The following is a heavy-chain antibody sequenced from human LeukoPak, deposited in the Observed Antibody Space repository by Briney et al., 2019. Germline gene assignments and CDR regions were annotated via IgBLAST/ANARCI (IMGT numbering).Heavy chain of an antibody. J-gene: IGHJ4*02. V-gene: IGHV3-23*01. CDR3: AKGAYDYIEIAYFDY. CDR2: ISGSGGST. Sequence: GGSLRLSCAASGFTFSSYAMSWVRQAPGKELEWVSAISGSGGSTYYADSVKGRFTISRDNSKNTLYLQMNSLRAEDTAVYYCAKGAYDYIEIAYFDYWGQGSLVTVSS. D-gene: IGHD5-12*01. CDR1: GFTFSSYA.